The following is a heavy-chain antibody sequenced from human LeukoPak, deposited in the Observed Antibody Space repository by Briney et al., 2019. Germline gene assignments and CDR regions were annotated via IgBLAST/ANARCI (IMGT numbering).Heavy chain of an antibody. D-gene: IGHD1-1*01. Sequence: ASVKVSCKASGGTFSSYAISWVRQAPGQGLEWMGGIIPIFGTANYAQKFQGRVTITADESTSTAYMELSSLRSEDTAVYYCARRPRAERDAFDIWGQGTMVTVSS. J-gene: IGHJ3*02. CDR2: IIPIFGTA. CDR1: GGTFSSYA. V-gene: IGHV1-69*13. CDR3: ARRPRAERDAFDI.